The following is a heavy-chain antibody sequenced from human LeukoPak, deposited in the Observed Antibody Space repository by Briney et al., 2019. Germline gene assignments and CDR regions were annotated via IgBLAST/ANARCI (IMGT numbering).Heavy chain of an antibody. V-gene: IGHV3-20*04. Sequence: PGGSLRLSCAASGFTFDDYGMSWVRQAPGKGLEWVSGINWNGGSTGYADSVKGRFTISRDNAKNSLYLQMNSLRAEDTAVYYCARDPLGDSYYYYYGMDVWGQGTTVTVSS. CDR2: INWNGGST. CDR3: ARDPLGDSYYYYYGMDV. D-gene: IGHD2-21*02. J-gene: IGHJ6*02. CDR1: GFTFDDYG.